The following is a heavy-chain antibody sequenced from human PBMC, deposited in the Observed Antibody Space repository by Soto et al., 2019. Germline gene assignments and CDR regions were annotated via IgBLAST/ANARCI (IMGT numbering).Heavy chain of an antibody. D-gene: IGHD3-22*01. CDR2: ISGSGGST. CDR1: GFTFSSYA. CDR3: AKGSPSSGYQNWFDP. V-gene: IGHV3-23*01. Sequence: PGGSLRLSCAASGFTFSSYAMSWVRQAPGKGLEWVSAISGSGGSTYYADSVKGRFTTSRDNSKNTLYLQMNSLRAEDTAVYYCAKGSPSSGYQNWFDPWGQGTLVTVSS. J-gene: IGHJ5*02.